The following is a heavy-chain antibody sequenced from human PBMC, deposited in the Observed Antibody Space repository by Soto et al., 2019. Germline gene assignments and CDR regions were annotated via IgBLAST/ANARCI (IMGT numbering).Heavy chain of an antibody. CDR2: TSTYNGNT. CDR3: ARDHSGWFDP. Sequence: QVPLVQSGAEVKKPGASVKVSCKASGYTLTSYSISWVRQAPGQGLEWMGWTSTYNGNTNYAQRLQGRVTMTTDTSTSTAYMELRSLRSDDTAVYYCARDHSGWFDPWGQGTLVTVSS. D-gene: IGHD3-10*01. CDR1: GYTLTSYS. V-gene: IGHV1-18*01. J-gene: IGHJ5*02.